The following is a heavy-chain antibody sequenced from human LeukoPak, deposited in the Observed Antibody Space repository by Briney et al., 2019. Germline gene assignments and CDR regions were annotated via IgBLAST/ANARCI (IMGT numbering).Heavy chain of an antibody. J-gene: IGHJ4*02. CDR2: INPNSGGT. Sequence: GPSVKVSFKASGYTFTAYYMHWVRQAPGQRLEWMGRINPNSGGTNYAHTFQGRVTMTRDTSISTAYMERSRLRTDDTAVYYCARGSRFGEFYFDYWGQGTLVTVSS. V-gene: IGHV1-2*06. CDR1: GYTFTAYY. D-gene: IGHD3-10*01. CDR3: ARGSRFGEFYFDY.